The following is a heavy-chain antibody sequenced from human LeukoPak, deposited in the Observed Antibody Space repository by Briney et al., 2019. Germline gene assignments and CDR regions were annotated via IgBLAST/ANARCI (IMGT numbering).Heavy chain of an antibody. D-gene: IGHD5-24*01. J-gene: IGHJ3*02. CDR2: IDPDGGNT. Sequence: ASVKVSCKASGYTFTNSYIHWVRQAPGQVLEWMGLIDPDGGNTNYAQNFQGRVTLTRDTSTSTVYMELSSLRSEDTAIYYCARIRDGYNDAYDIWGQGTVVTVPS. CDR1: GYTFTNSY. V-gene: IGHV1-46*01. CDR3: ARIRDGYNDAYDI.